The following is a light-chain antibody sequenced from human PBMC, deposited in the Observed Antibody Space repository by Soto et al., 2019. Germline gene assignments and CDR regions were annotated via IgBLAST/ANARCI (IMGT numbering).Light chain of an antibody. CDR3: QQYDNWPPLT. V-gene: IGKV3-15*01. Sequence: DKLMSQSPATLSVSPGERVTLSCRASQSVSSNLAWYQQKPGQAPRLLIYGASTRATGVPARFSGSGSGTEFTLTISTLQSEDFAVYYCQQYDNWPPLTFGGGTKVDIK. CDR2: GAS. J-gene: IGKJ4*01. CDR1: QSVSSN.